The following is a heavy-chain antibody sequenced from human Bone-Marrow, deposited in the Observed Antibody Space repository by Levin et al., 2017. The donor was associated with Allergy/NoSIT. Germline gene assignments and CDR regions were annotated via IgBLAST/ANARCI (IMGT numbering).Heavy chain of an antibody. Sequence: SQTLSLTCTVSGGSISSSSYFWGWIRQSPGKGLEWIGSINHRGTTHYNPSLKSRVTISVDTSKKEFSLRLNSVTAADTALYFCARQQRYFDWFQGTLVTVSS. J-gene: IGHJ4*02. V-gene: IGHV4-39*01. CDR3: ARQQRYFD. CDR1: GGSISSSSYF. D-gene: IGHD3-9*01. CDR2: INHRGTT.